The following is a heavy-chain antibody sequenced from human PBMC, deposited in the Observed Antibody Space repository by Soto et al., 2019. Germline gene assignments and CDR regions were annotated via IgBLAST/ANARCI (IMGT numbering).Heavy chain of an antibody. V-gene: IGHV3-49*04. CDR2: IRGSTYGGTT. J-gene: IGHJ6*02. CDR1: GFTSDDYDYA. D-gene: IGHD3-3*01. Sequence: GGSLRLSCTFSGFTSDDYDYALTWVRQAPGKGLQWLGLIRGSTYGGTTEYAASVKGRFTISRDDSKGIAYLQMNSLKTEDTAVYYCSRDGDFYGLDVWGQGTTVTVSS. CDR3: SRDGDFYGLDV.